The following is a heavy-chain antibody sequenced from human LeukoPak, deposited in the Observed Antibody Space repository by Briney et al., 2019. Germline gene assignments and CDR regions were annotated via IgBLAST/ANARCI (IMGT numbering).Heavy chain of an antibody. CDR1: GFTFSSYA. V-gene: IGHV3-23*01. Sequence: PGESLRLSCAASGFTFSSYAMSWVRQAPGKGLEWVSAISGSGGSTYYADSVKGRFTISRDNSKNTLYLQMNSLRAEDTAVYYCAKRLGSSRSMIDYWGQGTLVTVSS. CDR2: ISGSGGST. J-gene: IGHJ4*02. D-gene: IGHD6-13*01. CDR3: AKRLGSSRSMIDY.